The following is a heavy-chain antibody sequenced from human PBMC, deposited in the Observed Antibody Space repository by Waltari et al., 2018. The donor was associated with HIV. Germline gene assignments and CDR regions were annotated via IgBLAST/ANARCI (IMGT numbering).Heavy chain of an antibody. CDR2: ISYDGSSK. V-gene: IGHV3-30*18. Sequence: QEQLVASGGGVVQPGRSLRRSCAVSAFTFNTFGIHWVRQAPGKGLEWVASISYDGSSKYYADSVKGRFTISRDDSKNTVSLQMNSLRAADAALYYCAKEGWELLQFGYYFDSWGQGALVTVSS. CDR3: AKEGWELLQFGYYFDS. CDR1: AFTFNTFG. J-gene: IGHJ4*02. D-gene: IGHD3-10*01.